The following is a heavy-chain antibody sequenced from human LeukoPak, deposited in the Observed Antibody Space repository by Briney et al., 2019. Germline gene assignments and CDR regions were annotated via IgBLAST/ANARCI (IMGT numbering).Heavy chain of an antibody. CDR1: GGSFSGYY. V-gene: IGHV4-34*01. Sequence: SETLSLTCAVYGGSFSGYYWSWIRQPPGKGLEWIGEINHSGSTYYNPSLKSRVTISVDTSKNQFSLKLSSVTAADTAVYYCARHRVTMVRGVTYNWFDPWGQGTLVTVSS. J-gene: IGHJ5*02. CDR3: ARHRVTMVRGVTYNWFDP. CDR2: INHSGST. D-gene: IGHD3-10*01.